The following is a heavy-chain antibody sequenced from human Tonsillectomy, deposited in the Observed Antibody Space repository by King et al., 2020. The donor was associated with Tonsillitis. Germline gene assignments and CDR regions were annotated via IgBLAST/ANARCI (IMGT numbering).Heavy chain of an antibody. D-gene: IGHD3-3*01. Sequence: LQLQESGPGLVKPSETLSLTCTVSGGSISSSSYYWGWIRQPPGKGLEWIGSIHYSGSTYYNPSLKSRVTISVDTSKNQFSLKLSSVTAADTAVYYCARSAFVRGRFFGGFDYWGQGSLVTVSS. J-gene: IGHJ4*02. V-gene: IGHV4-39*01. CDR2: IHYSGST. CDR1: GGSISSSSYY. CDR3: ARSAFVRGRFFGGFDY.